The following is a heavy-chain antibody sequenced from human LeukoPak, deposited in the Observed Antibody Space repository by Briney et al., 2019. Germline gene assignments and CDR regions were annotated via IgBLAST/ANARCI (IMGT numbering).Heavy chain of an antibody. Sequence: SETLSLTCTVSGGSVSSTSYYWGWVRQPPGKGLEWIGEISHSGSTNYNPSLKSRVTISVDKSENQFSLKMSSVTAADTAVYYCARVGIYYYGSGALDAFDIWGQGTMVAVSS. V-gene: IGHV4-39*07. CDR3: ARVGIYYYGSGALDAFDI. CDR2: ISHSGST. D-gene: IGHD3-10*01. CDR1: GGSVSSTSYY. J-gene: IGHJ3*02.